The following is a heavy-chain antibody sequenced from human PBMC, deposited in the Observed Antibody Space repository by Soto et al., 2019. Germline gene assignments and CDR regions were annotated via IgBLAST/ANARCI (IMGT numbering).Heavy chain of an antibody. CDR1: GFTFISYS. J-gene: IGHJ6*02. V-gene: IGHV3-48*02. Sequence: GGSVRLSCAASGFTFISYSMNWVRQAPGKGLEWVSYISSSSSTIYYADSVKGRFTISRDNAKNSLYLKMNSLRDEDTAVYYCARDRGIAAASYGMDVWGQGTTVNVSS. D-gene: IGHD6-13*01. CDR2: ISSSSSTI. CDR3: ARDRGIAAASYGMDV.